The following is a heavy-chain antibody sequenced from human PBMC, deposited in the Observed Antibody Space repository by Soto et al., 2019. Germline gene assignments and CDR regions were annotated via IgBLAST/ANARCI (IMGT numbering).Heavy chain of an antibody. V-gene: IGHV1-58*01. CDR3: AAIGEDIVLVPAAMGGYAFDI. CDR1: GFTFTSSA. J-gene: IGHJ3*02. CDR2: IVVGSGNT. Sequence: ASVKVSCKASGFTFTSSAVQWVRQARGQRLEWIGWIVVGSGNTNYAQKFQERVTITSDMSTSTAYMELSSLRSEDTAVYYCAAIGEDIVLVPAAMGGYAFDIWG. D-gene: IGHD2-2*01.